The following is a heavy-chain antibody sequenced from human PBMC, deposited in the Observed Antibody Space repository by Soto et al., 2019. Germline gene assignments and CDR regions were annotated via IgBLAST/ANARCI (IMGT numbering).Heavy chain of an antibody. CDR3: AKGLGLPTNRPHDY. Sequence: QVQLVDSGGGVVQPGRSLTLSCAASGFTFSTYGMYWVRQAPGKGLEWVAGILYDGSDKYYADSVKGRFTISRDNSKNTLYLVMNTLSAEDTALYYCAKGLGLPTNRPHDYWGQGTLVTVSS. V-gene: IGHV3-30*18. CDR2: ILYDGSDK. J-gene: IGHJ4*02. D-gene: IGHD1-1*01. CDR1: GFTFSTYG.